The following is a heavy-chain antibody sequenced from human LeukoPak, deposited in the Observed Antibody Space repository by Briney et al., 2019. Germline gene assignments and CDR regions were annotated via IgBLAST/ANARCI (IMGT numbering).Heavy chain of an antibody. CDR2: ITGSGDYT. D-gene: IGHD2-2*01. CDR1: GFSFGSHP. CDR3: AKDLAPAAY. V-gene: IGHV3-23*01. Sequence: PGGSLRLSCAASGFSFGSHPMNWVRQAPGKGLEWVSGITGSGDYTYYIDSVQGRFTISRDNSKNMLFLQMNSLRAEDTAVYYCAKDLAPAAYWGQGTLVTVSS. J-gene: IGHJ4*02.